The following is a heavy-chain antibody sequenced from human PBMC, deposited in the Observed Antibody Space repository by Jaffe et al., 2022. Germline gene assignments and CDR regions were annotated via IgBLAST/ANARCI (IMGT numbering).Heavy chain of an antibody. CDR1: GYSISSGYY. CDR2: IYHSGST. D-gene: IGHD3-10*01. V-gene: IGHV4-38-2*01. CDR3: ARHANYYDSGNYYSWFDP. Sequence: QVQLQESGPGLVKPSETLSLTCAVSGYSISSGYYWGWIRQPPGRGLEWIGGIYHSGSTYFNPSLKSRVTISVDTSKNQFSLKLSSVTAADTAVYYCARHANYYDSGNYYSWFDPWGQGTLVTVSS. J-gene: IGHJ5*02.